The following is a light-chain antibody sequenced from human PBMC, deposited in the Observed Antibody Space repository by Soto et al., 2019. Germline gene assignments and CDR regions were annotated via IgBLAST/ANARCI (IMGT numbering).Light chain of an antibody. CDR2: GAS. V-gene: IGKV3-15*01. CDR1: ESVSSS. Sequence: EVVMTQSPATLSVTPGDTATLSCRASESVSSSLAWYQQKPGQPPRLLLYGASTRATGVPARFSGSGSGTDFTLTISRLEPEDFAVYYCHQYRSSSWTFGQGTKVDI. CDR3: HQYRSSSWT. J-gene: IGKJ1*01.